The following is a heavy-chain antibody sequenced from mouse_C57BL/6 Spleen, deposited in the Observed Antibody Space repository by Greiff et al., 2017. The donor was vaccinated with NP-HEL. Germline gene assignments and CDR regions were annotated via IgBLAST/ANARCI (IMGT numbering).Heavy chain of an antibody. CDR3: AREEGSYRYFDY. CDR1: GYTFTSYW. CDR2: IYPGSGST. J-gene: IGHJ2*01. V-gene: IGHV1-55*01. D-gene: IGHD2-10*01. Sequence: VQLQQPGAELVKPGASVKMSCKASGYTFTSYWITWVKQRPGQGLEWIGDIYPGSGSTNYNEKFKSKATLTVDTSSSTAYMQLSSLTSEDSAVYYCAREEGSYRYFDYWGQGTTLTVSS.